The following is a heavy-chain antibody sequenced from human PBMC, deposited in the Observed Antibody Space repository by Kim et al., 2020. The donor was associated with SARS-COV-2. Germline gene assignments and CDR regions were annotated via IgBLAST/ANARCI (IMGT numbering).Heavy chain of an antibody. D-gene: IGHD2-15*01. CDR3: ARHTSAYSTLDY. CDR2: IHYLGST. J-gene: IGHJ4*02. V-gene: IGHV4-39*01. Sequence: SETLSLTCTLSSGSISSGTYYWVWIRQPPGKGLEFIGKIHYLGSTDYNPSLKSRVTISIDTSKTSFSLNLTSVTAADTAVYFCARHTSAYSTLDYWGQGALVTVHS. CDR1: SGSISSGTYY.